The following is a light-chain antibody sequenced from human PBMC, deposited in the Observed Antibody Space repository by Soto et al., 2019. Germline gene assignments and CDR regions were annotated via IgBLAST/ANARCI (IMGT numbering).Light chain of an antibody. Sequence: DIQMTQSPSSLSASVGDRVTITCQASQDIRKSLYCYQQKPGKAPKLLIYGASNLETGVPSRCSGSGSGTDFTLTIISLHPEDISTYYWQQYDELITFGGGTKVEIK. CDR1: QDIRKS. V-gene: IGKV1-33*01. CDR3: QQYDELIT. J-gene: IGKJ4*01. CDR2: GAS.